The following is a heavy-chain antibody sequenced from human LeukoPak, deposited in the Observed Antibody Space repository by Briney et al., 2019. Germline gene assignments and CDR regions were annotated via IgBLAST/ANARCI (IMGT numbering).Heavy chain of an antibody. J-gene: IGHJ4*02. Sequence: SETLSLTCTVSGGSGTRGSYYWGWFRQAPGKGLEWIGSIYSSGSTYYNPSLKSRVTISVDTSKNHFSLRLTSVTAADSAVYYCARGAPPDSWGQGTLVTVSS. V-gene: IGHV4-39*07. CDR3: ARGAPPDS. CDR2: IYSSGST. CDR1: GGSGTRGSYY.